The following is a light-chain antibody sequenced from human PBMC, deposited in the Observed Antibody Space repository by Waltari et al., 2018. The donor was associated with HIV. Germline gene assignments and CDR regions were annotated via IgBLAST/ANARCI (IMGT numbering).Light chain of an antibody. Sequence: QAVVTQEPSLTVSPGGTVTLTCASSTGAVTSDHYPYWFQQTPGQARRTLIYDTTNKHSSPPARFSGARLGGKAALTLSGAQPEDEAEYYCLLSYSGARVFGGGTKLTVL. CDR2: DTT. CDR1: TGAVTSDHY. V-gene: IGLV7-46*01. CDR3: LLSYSGARV. J-gene: IGLJ2*01.